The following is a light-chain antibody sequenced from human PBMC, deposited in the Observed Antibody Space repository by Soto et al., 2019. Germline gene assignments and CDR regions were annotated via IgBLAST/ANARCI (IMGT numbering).Light chain of an antibody. CDR2: GAS. Sequence: EIVMTQSPATLSVSPVERATLSCRASQSVSSNLAWYQQKPGQAPRLLIYGASTRATGIPARFSGSGSGTGFTLTISSLQSEDFAVYYCQQYNNWPITFGQGTRLEIK. J-gene: IGKJ5*01. CDR1: QSVSSN. CDR3: QQYNNWPIT. V-gene: IGKV3-15*01.